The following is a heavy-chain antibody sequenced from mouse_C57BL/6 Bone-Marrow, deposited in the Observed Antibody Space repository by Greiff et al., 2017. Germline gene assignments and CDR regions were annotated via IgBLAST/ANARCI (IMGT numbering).Heavy chain of an antibody. CDR2: IYPGDGDT. J-gene: IGHJ2*01. Sequence: VQLQQSGAELVKPGASVKISCKASGYAFSSYWMNWVKQRPGQGLEWIGQIYPGDGDTNYNGKLKGKATLTADKSSSTAYMQLSSLTSKYSAVYFCAISSYDDFDYWGQGTTLTVSS. V-gene: IGHV1-80*01. D-gene: IGHD1-1*01. CDR1: GYAFSSYW. CDR3: AISSYDDFDY.